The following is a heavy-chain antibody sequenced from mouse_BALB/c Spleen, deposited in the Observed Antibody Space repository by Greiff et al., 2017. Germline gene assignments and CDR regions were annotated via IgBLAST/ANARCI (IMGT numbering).Heavy chain of an antibody. D-gene: IGHD2-1*01. J-gene: IGHJ4*01. Sequence: QVQLQQPGAELVKPGASVKMSCKASGYTFTSYNMHWVKQTPGQGLEWIGAIYPGNGDTSYNQKFKGKATLTADKSSSTAYMQLSSLTSEDSAVYYCARRDGNSGAMDYWGQGTSVTVSS. CDR2: IYPGNGDT. V-gene: IGHV1-12*01. CDR3: ARRDGNSGAMDY. CDR1: GYTFTSYN.